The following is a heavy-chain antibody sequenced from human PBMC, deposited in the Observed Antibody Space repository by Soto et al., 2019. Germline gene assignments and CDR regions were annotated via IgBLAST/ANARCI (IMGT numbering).Heavy chain of an antibody. D-gene: IGHD1-1*01. CDR2: MSHSGGT. CDR3: ARVERGTATTVVDAFDI. V-gene: IGHV4-34*01. CDR1: GGSVSSGSYY. Sequence: QVQLQQWGAGLLKPSETLSLTCAVYGGSVSSGSYYWSWIRQPPGKGLEWIGEMSHSGGTHFNPSLKSRVTISVDTSKNQSCLKMSFLPAADTALYYCARVERGTATTVVDAFDIWGPGTMVTVSS. J-gene: IGHJ3*02.